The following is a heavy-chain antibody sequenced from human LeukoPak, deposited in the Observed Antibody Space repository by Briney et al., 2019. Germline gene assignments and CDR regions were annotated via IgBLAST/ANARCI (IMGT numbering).Heavy chain of an antibody. CDR1: GYTFIGHY. CDR2: INPNSGGT. D-gene: IGHD2/OR15-2a*01. V-gene: IGHV1-2*02. J-gene: IGHJ3*02. CDR3: ARYFSEKNVFDI. Sequence: ASVKVSCKASGYTFIGHYMHWVRQAPGQGLEWMGWINPNSGGTNYAQKFQGRVTMTRDTSISTAYMELSRLRSDDTAVYYCARYFSEKNVFDIWGQGTMVTVSS.